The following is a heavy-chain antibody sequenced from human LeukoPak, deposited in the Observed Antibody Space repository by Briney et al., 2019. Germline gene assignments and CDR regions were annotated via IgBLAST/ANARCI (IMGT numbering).Heavy chain of an antibody. Sequence: SETLSLTCTVSGYSISSGYYWGWIRQPPGKGLEWIGSIYHSGSTYYNPSLKSRVTISVDTSKNQFSLKLSSVTAADTAVYYCARDLPPDYYDSSGYLDDAFDIWGQGTMVTVSS. CDR2: IYHSGST. D-gene: IGHD3-22*01. J-gene: IGHJ3*02. CDR3: ARDLPPDYYDSSGYLDDAFDI. V-gene: IGHV4-38-2*02. CDR1: GYSISSGYY.